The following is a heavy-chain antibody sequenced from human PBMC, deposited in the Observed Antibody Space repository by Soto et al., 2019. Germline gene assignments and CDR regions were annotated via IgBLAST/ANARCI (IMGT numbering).Heavy chain of an antibody. CDR3: ARTLAAAAYYYYYGMDV. V-gene: IGHV3-48*02. CDR2: ITSSSSTI. CDR1: GFTFSSYT. J-gene: IGHJ6*02. Sequence: EVQLVESGRGLVQPGGSLRLSCAASGFTFSSYTMNWVRQAPGKGLEWVSYITSSSSTIYYADSVKGRFTISRDNAKNSLYLQMNSLRDEDTAVYYCARTLAAAAYYYYYGMDVWGQGTTVTVSS. D-gene: IGHD6-13*01.